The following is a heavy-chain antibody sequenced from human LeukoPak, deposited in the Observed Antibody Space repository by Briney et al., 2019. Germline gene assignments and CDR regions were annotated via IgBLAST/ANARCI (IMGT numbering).Heavy chain of an antibody. CDR2: IKWDGGST. CDR1: GFTFDDHG. CDR3: ARAAGSGYYFYMDV. J-gene: IGHJ6*03. V-gene: IGHV3-20*04. Sequence: GGSLRLSCAASGFTFDDHGMSWVRQAPGKGLEWVSGIKWDGGSTGYADSVKGRFTISRDNAKNSLYLQMSSLRSEDTALYYCARAAGSGYYFYMDVWGKGTTVTVSS.